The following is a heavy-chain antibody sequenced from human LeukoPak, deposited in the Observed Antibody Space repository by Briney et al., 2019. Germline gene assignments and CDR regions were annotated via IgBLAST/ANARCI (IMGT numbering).Heavy chain of an antibody. V-gene: IGHV3-11*01. CDR2: ISSSGSTI. CDR1: GFTFSDYY. CDR3: ASNMVVTAPLDY. D-gene: IGHD2-21*02. J-gene: IGHJ4*02. Sequence: GGSLRLSCAASGFTFSDYYMSWIRQAPGKGQEWVSYISSSGSTIYYADSVKGRFTISRDNAKNSLYLQMNSLRAEDTAVYYCASNMVVTAPLDYWGQGTLVTVSS.